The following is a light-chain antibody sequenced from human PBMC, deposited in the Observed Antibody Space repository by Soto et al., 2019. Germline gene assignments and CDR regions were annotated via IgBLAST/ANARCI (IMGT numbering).Light chain of an antibody. V-gene: IGKV3-15*01. CDR3: QQYNNWPFS. CDR2: DVS. CDR1: QGVTTN. J-gene: IGKJ5*01. Sequence: EILMTQSPATLSVSPGEXVTLSCRAGQGVTTNFAWYQQKSGQSPRLIIYDVSSRATGVPSRFSGTGSETDCTLTISGLQSEDAAMYFCQQYNNWPFSFGQGTRLEIK.